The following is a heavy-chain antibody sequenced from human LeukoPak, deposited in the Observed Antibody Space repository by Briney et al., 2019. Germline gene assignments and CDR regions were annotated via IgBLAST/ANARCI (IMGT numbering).Heavy chain of an antibody. CDR1: GYSFTSYW. Sequence: RGESLKISCKGSGYSFTSYWIGWVRQMPGKGLEWMVIINPADSDTRYNPSFQGQVTISVDKSINTAYLQWTSLRASDTAMYYCARQYNYGLLDRWGQGTLVTVSS. CDR2: INPADSDT. CDR3: ARQYNYGLLDR. D-gene: IGHD5-18*01. V-gene: IGHV5-51*01. J-gene: IGHJ5*02.